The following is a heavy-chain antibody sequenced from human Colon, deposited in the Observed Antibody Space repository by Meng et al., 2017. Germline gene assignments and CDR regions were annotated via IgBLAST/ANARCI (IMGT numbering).Heavy chain of an antibody. J-gene: IGHJ4*02. CDR2: SNPGGGST. Sequence: QVQVVESGAEVKKPGASVKVSFKSSEYSFSNYYLHWMRQAPGQGLEWLGVSNPGGGSTNYAQKFQGRVTMTRDTSANTVYMELGSLKSEDTAVYYCVREFRGGYFDYWGQGTLVTVSS. CDR1: EYSFSNYY. CDR3: VREFRGGYFDY. V-gene: IGHV1-46*01. D-gene: IGHD3-16*01.